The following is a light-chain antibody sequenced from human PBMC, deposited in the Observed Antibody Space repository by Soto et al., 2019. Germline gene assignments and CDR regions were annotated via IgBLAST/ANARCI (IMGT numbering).Light chain of an antibody. J-gene: IGKJ1*01. V-gene: IGKV1-5*01. CDR3: QQTYSAPPL. CDR1: QSISSW. Sequence: DIQMTQSPSTLSASVGDRVTITCRASQSISSWLAWYQQKPGKAPKLLIYDASSLESGVSSRFSGSGSGTDFTLSINSLQREDFATYYCQQTYSAPPLFGQGTKVDI. CDR2: DAS.